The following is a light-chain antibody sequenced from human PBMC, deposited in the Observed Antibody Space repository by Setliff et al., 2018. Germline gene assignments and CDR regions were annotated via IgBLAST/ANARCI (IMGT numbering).Light chain of an antibody. Sequence: QSVLTQPASVSGSPGQSITISCTGTYSDVGKYNLVSWYQQHPGPAPPLILYDFPPRPSGVSDRFSGSQSATTASLTISGLQAEDEADYYCCSYAGSSTFVFGGGTKVTVL. J-gene: IGLJ1*01. CDR2: DFP. V-gene: IGLV2-23*02. CDR3: CSYAGSSTFV. CDR1: YSDVGKYNL.